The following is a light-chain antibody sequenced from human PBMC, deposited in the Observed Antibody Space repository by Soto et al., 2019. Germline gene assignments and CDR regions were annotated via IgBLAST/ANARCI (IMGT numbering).Light chain of an antibody. CDR2: WAS. Sequence: SPLSCWSSQSVFDSSDNKNYLAWYQQKPGQPPKLLIYWASTRESGVPDRFSGSGSGTGFTLTISSLQTEDVAVYYCQQYFTTPITFGQGTRLEIK. J-gene: IGKJ5*01. CDR1: QSVFDSSDNKNY. V-gene: IGKV4-1*01. CDR3: QQYFTTPIT.